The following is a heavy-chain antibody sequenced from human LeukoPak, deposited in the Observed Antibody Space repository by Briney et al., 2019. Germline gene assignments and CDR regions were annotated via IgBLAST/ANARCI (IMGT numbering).Heavy chain of an antibody. J-gene: IGHJ4*02. CDR1: GFTFSTYA. CDR3: ARGFKMVRGVPFDY. CDR2: ISFDGSSK. V-gene: IGHV3-30*09. D-gene: IGHD3-10*01. Sequence: SGRSLRLSCAASGFTFSTYAMHWVRQAPGKGLEWVAVISFDGSSKYYEDSAKGRFAISRDNSKNTLYLQMNSLRAEDTAVYYCARGFKMVRGVPFDYWGQGTLVTVSS.